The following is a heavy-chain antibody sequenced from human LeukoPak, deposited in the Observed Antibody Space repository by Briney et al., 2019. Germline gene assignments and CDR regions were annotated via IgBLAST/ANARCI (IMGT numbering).Heavy chain of an antibody. J-gene: IGHJ4*02. CDR1: GLTVSNNY. Sequence: GGSLRLSCAVSGLTVSNNYMSWARQAPGKGLEWVSVIYSGGSTYYADSVKGRFTISRDNSKNTVYLQMNSLRDEDTAVYYCARKGGYWGQGTLVTVSS. V-gene: IGHV3-53*01. CDR2: IYSGGST. D-gene: IGHD2-15*01. CDR3: ARKGGY.